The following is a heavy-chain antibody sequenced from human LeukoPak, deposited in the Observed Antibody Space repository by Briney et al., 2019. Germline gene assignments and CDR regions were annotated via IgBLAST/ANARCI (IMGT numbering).Heavy chain of an antibody. CDR3: AKDPEVVPAAMHFDY. CDR2: ISGSGGST. Sequence: GGSLRLSCAASGFTFSSYAMSWVRQAPGKGLEWVSAISGSGGSTYYADSVKGRLTISRDNSKNTLYLQMNSLRAEDTAVYCCAKDPEVVPAAMHFDYWGQGALVTVSS. CDR1: GFTFSSYA. D-gene: IGHD2-2*01. J-gene: IGHJ4*02. V-gene: IGHV3-23*01.